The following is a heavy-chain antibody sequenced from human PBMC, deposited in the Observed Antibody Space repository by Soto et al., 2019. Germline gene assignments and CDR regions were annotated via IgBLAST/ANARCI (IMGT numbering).Heavy chain of an antibody. CDR1: GGTFSSYA. CDR3: ARDGSAARPYYYGMDV. D-gene: IGHD6-6*01. V-gene: IGHV1-69*01. CDR2: IIPIFGTA. Sequence: QVQLVQSGAEVKKPGSSVKVSCKASGGTFSSYAISWVRQAPGQGLEWRGGIIPIFGTANYAQKFQGRVTITADESTSTAYTELSSLRSEDTAVYYCARDGSAARPYYYGMDVWGQGTTVTVSS. J-gene: IGHJ6*02.